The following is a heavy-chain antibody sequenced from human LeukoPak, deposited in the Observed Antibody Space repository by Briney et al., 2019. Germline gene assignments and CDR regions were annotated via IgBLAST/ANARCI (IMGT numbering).Heavy chain of an antibody. J-gene: IGHJ4*02. CDR3: AKAPGYCSGGSCERTAFDY. CDR2: ISGSGGST. D-gene: IGHD2-15*01. CDR1: GFTVSSNY. Sequence: GGSLRLSCAASGFTVSSNYMSWVRQAPGKGLEWVSAISGSGGSTYYADSVKGRFTISRDNSKNTLYLQMNSLRAEDTAVYYCAKAPGYCSGGSCERTAFDYWGQGTLVTVSS. V-gene: IGHV3-23*01.